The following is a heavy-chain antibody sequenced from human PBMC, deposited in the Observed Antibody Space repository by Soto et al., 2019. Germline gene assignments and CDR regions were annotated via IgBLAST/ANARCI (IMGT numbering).Heavy chain of an antibody. J-gene: IGHJ3*02. Sequence: SETLSLTCAVYGGSFSGYYWSWIRQPPGKGLEWIGEINHSGSTNYNPSLKSRVTISVDTSKNQFSLKLSSVTAADTAVYYCARTGPSWVVIAPRAFDIWGQGTMVTVSS. CDR1: GGSFSGYY. V-gene: IGHV4-34*01. CDR2: INHSGST. D-gene: IGHD2-21*01. CDR3: ARTGPSWVVIAPRAFDI.